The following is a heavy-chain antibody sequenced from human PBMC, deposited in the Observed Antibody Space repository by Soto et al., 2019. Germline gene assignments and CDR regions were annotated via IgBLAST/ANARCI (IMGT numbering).Heavy chain of an antibody. Sequence: SETLSLTCAVSGGSISSSDWWGWVRQPPGKGLEWIGEIYHSGRTNYNPSLKSRVTMSVDKSKNQFSLKLSSVTAADTAVYYCATQEVGGSYVYTYDPWGQGTLVTVSS. CDR1: GGSISSSDW. J-gene: IGHJ5*02. V-gene: IGHV4-4*02. CDR2: IYHSGRT. CDR3: ATQEVGGSYVYTYDP. D-gene: IGHD1-26*01.